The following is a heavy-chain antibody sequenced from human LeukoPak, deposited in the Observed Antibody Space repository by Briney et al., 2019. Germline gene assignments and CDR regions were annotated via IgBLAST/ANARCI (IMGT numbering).Heavy chain of an antibody. Sequence: GASVKVSCKASGGTFSSYAISWVRQAPGQGLEWMGGIIPIFGTANYAQKFQGRVTITTDESTSTAYMELSSLRSEDTAVYYCASSATAGYYYYYMDVWGKGTTVTVSS. CDR2: IIPIFGTA. D-gene: IGHD2-15*01. J-gene: IGHJ6*03. CDR3: ASSATAGYYYYYMDV. V-gene: IGHV1-69*05. CDR1: GGTFSSYA.